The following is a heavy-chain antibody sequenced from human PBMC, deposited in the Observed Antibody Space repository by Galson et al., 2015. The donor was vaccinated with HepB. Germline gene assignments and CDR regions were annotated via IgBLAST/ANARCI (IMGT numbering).Heavy chain of an antibody. CDR3: AKGSWRWFGEWGDY. CDR2: ISGSGGST. V-gene: IGHV3-23*01. Sequence: SLRLSCAASGFTFSSYAMSWVRQAPGKGLEWVSAISGSGGSTYYADSVKGRFTISRDNSKNTLYLQMNSLRAEDTAVYYCAKGSWRWFGEWGDYWGQGTLVTVSS. D-gene: IGHD3-10*01. J-gene: IGHJ4*02. CDR1: GFTFSSYA.